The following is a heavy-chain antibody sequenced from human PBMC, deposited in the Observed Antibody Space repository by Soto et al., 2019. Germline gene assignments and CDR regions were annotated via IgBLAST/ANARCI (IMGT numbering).Heavy chain of an antibody. D-gene: IGHD4-4*01. CDR1: GFTFSSYG. CDR2: ISYDGSNK. J-gene: IGHJ4*02. Sequence: GGSLRLSCAASGFTFSSYGMHWVRQAPGKGLEWVAVISYDGSNKYYADSVKGRFTISRDNSKNTLYLQMNSLRAEDTAVYYCARDGGPMTTVTTFDYWGQGTLVTVAS. CDR3: ARDGGPMTTVTTFDY. V-gene: IGHV3-30*03.